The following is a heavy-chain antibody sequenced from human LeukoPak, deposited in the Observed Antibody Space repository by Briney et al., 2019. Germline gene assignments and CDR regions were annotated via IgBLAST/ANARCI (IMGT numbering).Heavy chain of an antibody. CDR1: GASISTFY. J-gene: IGHJ5*02. CDR2: VSYSGST. Sequence: SETLSLTCTVSGASISTFYWSWIRQPSGKGLEWIGYVSYSGSTNYSPSLKSRVTISLDTSKNQFSLKLSSVTAADTAAYYCARRAASNWFDPWGQGTLVTVPS. V-gene: IGHV4-59*08. CDR3: ARRAASNWFDP.